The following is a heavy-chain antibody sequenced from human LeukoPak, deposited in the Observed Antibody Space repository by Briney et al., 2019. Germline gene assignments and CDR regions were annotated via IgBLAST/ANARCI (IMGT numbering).Heavy chain of an antibody. CDR3: ANLRSPFDY. J-gene: IGHJ4*02. Sequence: GGSLRLSCAASGFTFSSYAMTWVRQAPGKGLEWVSAISGSGSSAYYADSVKGRFTISRDNSQNTLYLQMNSLRTEDTAVYYCANLRSPFDYWGQGTLVTVSS. CDR1: GFTFSSYA. CDR2: ISGSGSSA. V-gene: IGHV3-23*01. D-gene: IGHD6-6*01.